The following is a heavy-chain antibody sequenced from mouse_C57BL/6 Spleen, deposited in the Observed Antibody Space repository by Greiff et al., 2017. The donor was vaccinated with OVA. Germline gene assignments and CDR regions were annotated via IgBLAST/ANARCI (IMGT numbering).Heavy chain of an antibody. CDR1: GFTFSDYG. J-gene: IGHJ2*01. CDR3: ARAYDGYNVEYYFDY. D-gene: IGHD2-3*01. CDR2: ISSGSSTI. V-gene: IGHV5-17*01. Sequence: EVQGVESGGGLVKPGGSLKLSCAASGFTFSDYGMHWVRQAPEKGLEWVAYISSGSSTIYYADTVKGRFTISRDNAKNTLFLQMTSLRSEDTAMYYCARAYDGYNVEYYFDYWGQGTTLTVSS.